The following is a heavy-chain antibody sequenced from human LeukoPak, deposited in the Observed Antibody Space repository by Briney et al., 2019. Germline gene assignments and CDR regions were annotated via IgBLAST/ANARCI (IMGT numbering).Heavy chain of an antibody. J-gene: IGHJ4*02. CDR1: DSMSRRFK. Sequence: GWSLRLSCAASDSMSRRFKMNWVRQAPGKGLEWVSYISDDSSTIHYADSVKGRFTISRDNAENSLYLQMNSLRAEDTAVYYCARGGYNYGSVFDYWGQGTLVTVSS. V-gene: IGHV3-48*01. D-gene: IGHD5-18*01. CDR3: ARGGYNYGSVFDY. CDR2: ISDDSSTI.